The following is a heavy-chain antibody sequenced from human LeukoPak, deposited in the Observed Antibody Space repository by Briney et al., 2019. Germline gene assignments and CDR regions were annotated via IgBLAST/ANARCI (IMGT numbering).Heavy chain of an antibody. V-gene: IGHV3-48*03. J-gene: IGHJ6*04. CDR3: AELGITMIGGV. Sequence: GGSLRLSCAASGFTFSSYEMNWVRQATGKGLEWVSYISSSGSTIYYADSVKGRFTISRDNAKNSLYLQMNSRRAEDTAVYYCAELGITMIGGVWGKGTTVTISS. CDR1: GFTFSSYE. D-gene: IGHD3-10*02. CDR2: ISSSGSTI.